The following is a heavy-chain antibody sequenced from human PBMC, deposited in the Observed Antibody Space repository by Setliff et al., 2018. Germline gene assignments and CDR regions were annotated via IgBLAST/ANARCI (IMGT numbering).Heavy chain of an antibody. CDR1: GGTFSSYA. Sequence: GASVKVSCKASGGTFSSYAISWVRQAPGQGLEWMGRIIPIFGTANYAQKFQGRVTITADESTSTAYMELSSLRSEDTAVYYCASSRDYNFWSGYYSPLDYWGQGTLVT. J-gene: IGHJ4*02. CDR3: ASSRDYNFWSGYYSPLDY. D-gene: IGHD3-3*01. V-gene: IGHV1-69*13. CDR2: IIPIFGTA.